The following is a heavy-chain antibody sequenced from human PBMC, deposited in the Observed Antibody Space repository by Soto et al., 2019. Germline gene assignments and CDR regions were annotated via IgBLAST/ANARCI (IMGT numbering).Heavy chain of an antibody. Sequence: SVKGRFTISRDNAKNSLHLQMNSLRAEDTAVYYCARDLPLYAGVFDMWGQGTMVTVSS. J-gene: IGHJ3*02. V-gene: IGHV3-21*01. CDR3: ARDLPLYAGVFDM. D-gene: IGHD2-2*02.